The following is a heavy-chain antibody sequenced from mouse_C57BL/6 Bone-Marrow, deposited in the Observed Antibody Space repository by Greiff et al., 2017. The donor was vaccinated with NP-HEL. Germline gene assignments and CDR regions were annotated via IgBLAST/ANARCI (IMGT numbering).Heavy chain of an antibody. Sequence: EVMLVESGGGLVKPGGSLKLSCAASGFTFSSYAMSWVRQTPEKRLEWVATISDGGSYTYYPDNVKGRFTISRDNAKNNLYLQMSHLKSEDTAMYYCAKERWLLPYWGQGTLVTVSA. CDR3: AKERWLLPY. CDR2: ISDGGSYT. CDR1: GFTFSSYA. D-gene: IGHD2-3*01. V-gene: IGHV5-4*01. J-gene: IGHJ3*01.